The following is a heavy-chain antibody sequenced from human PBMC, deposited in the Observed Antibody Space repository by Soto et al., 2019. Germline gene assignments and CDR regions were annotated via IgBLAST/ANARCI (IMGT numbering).Heavy chain of an antibody. D-gene: IGHD5-12*01. V-gene: IGHV1-18*01. Sequence: VQLVQSGGEVRKPGASVTVSCRASGYTFTKYGISWVRQAPGQGLERMGWISADNDNTNYAQNLQGRVTMPTHTATSTAYMQLRSLRSDDRSVYFCARRTSVYDYCLFDFWGHGTLVPVSS. CDR1: GYTFTKYG. J-gene: IGHJ4*01. CDR3: ARRTSVYDYCLFDF. CDR2: ISADNDNT.